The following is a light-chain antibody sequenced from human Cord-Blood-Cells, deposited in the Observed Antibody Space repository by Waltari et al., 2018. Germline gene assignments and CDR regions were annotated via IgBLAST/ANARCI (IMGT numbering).Light chain of an antibody. CDR3: QQYNNWPPLT. CDR1: QSVSSN. J-gene: IGKJ4*01. CDR2: GAS. V-gene: IGKV3-15*01. Sequence: EIVLTQSPATLSVSPGERANLPCRASQSVSSNLAWYQQKPGQAPRPLIYGASTRATGIPARFSGSGSGTEFTLTISSLQSEDFAVYYCQQYNNWPPLTFGGGTKVEIK.